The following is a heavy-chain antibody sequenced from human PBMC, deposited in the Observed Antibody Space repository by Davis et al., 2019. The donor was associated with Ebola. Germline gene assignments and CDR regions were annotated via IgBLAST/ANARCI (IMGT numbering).Heavy chain of an antibody. J-gene: IGHJ6*02. D-gene: IGHD4-17*01. CDR2: MNPNSGDT. Sequence: ASVKVSCKASGYTFTSYDINWVRQAPGQGLEWMGWMNPNSGDTNYAQKLQGRVTMTTDTSTSTAYMELRSLRSDDTAVYYCARVSDYGAYYGMDVWGQGTTVTVSS. CDR1: GYTFTSYD. CDR3: ARVSDYGAYYGMDV. V-gene: IGHV1-18*01.